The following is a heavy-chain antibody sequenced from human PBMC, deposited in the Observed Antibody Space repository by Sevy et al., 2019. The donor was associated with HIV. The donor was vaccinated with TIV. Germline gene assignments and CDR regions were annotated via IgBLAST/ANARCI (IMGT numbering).Heavy chain of an antibody. CDR3: AKVYRYDSSGYYGDAFDI. V-gene: IGHV3-23*01. CDR1: GFTFSSYA. J-gene: IGHJ3*02. Sequence: GGSVRLSCAASGFTFSSYAMSWVRQAPGKGLEWVSAISGSGGSTYYADSVKGRFTISRDNSKNTLYLQMNSLRAEDTAVYYCAKVYRYDSSGYYGDAFDIWGQGTMVTVSS. CDR2: ISGSGGST. D-gene: IGHD3-22*01.